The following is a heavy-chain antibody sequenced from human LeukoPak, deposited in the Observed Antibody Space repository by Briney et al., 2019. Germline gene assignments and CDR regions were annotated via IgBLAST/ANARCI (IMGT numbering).Heavy chain of an antibody. CDR2: IIPILGIA. V-gene: IGHV1-69*04. Sequence: SVKVSCKASGGTFSSYAISWVRQAPGQGLEWMGRIIPILGIANYAQKFQGRVMITADKSTSTAYMELSSLRSEDTAVYYCARPGNYYYYYGMDVWGQGTTVTVSS. CDR1: GGTFSSYA. D-gene: IGHD1-1*01. J-gene: IGHJ6*02. CDR3: ARPGNYYYYYGMDV.